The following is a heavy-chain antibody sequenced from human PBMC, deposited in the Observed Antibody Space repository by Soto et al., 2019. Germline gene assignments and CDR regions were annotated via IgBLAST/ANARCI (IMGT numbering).Heavy chain of an antibody. CDR2: IYYSGST. CDR3: ARTVLVPDLLADSFVDYYYYMDV. D-gene: IGHD3-9*01. CDR1: GGTMRSYY. Sequence: SESMSITSTVCGGTMRSYYCSWTRKKKGKGLEWIGYIYYSGSTNYNPSLKSRVTISVDSSRCQFSLRLNSVTAADTAVYYCARTVLVPDLLADSFVDYYYYMDVWGQGTTV. J-gene: IGHJ6*03. V-gene: IGHV4-59*08.